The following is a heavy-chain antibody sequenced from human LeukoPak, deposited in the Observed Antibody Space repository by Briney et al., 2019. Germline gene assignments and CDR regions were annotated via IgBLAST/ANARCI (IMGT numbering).Heavy chain of an antibody. J-gene: IGHJ6*03. CDR3: ARTPPLTNYYYMDV. CDR1: GYTFTGYY. D-gene: IGHD4/OR15-4a*01. CDR2: INPNSGGT. Sequence: ASVKVSCKASGYTFTGYYMHWVRQAPGQGLEWMGWINPNSGGTNYAQKFQGRVTMTRDTSISTAYMELSRLRSDDTAVYYCARTPPLTNYYYMDVWGKGTTVTISS. V-gene: IGHV1-2*02.